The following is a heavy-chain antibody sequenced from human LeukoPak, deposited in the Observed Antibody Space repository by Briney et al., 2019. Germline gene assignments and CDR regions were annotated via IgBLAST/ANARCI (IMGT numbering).Heavy chain of an antibody. Sequence: PSETLSLTCAVSGYSISSGYYWGWIRQPPGKGLEWIGSIYHSGSTYYNPSLKSRVTISVDTSKNQFSLKLSSVTAADTAVYYCARHGYYYDSSGYIPGAFDIWGQGTMVTVSS. CDR1: GYSISSGYY. J-gene: IGHJ3*02. CDR2: IYHSGST. V-gene: IGHV4-38-2*01. D-gene: IGHD3-22*01. CDR3: ARHGYYYDSSGYIPGAFDI.